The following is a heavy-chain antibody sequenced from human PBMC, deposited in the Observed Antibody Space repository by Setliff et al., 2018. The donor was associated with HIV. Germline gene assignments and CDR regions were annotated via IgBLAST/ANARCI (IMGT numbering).Heavy chain of an antibody. D-gene: IGHD6-19*01. J-gene: IGHJ4*02. CDR1: GYSISSSSYY. CDR2: IYFNGIT. V-gene: IGHV4-39*01. Sequence: SETLSLTCTVSGYSISSSSYYWDWIRQPPGKGLEWIGSIYFNGITHDNPSLKSRVTTSVDTSKNQFSLKLSSVTAADTAIYYCARAPFPVAGFDYFDHWGQGTQVTVSS. CDR3: ARAPFPVAGFDYFDH.